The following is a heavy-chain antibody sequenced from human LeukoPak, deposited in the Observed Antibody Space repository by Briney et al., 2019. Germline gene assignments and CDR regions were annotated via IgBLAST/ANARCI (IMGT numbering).Heavy chain of an antibody. D-gene: IGHD3-16*01. CDR2: IYYSGST. CDR3: ARWTWGNFDY. J-gene: IGHJ4*02. Sequence: SETRSLTCTVSGGSISSYYWSWIRQPPGKGLEWIGYIYYSGSTNYNPSLKSRVTISVDTSKNQFSLKLSSVTAADTAVYYCARWTWGNFDYWGQGTLVTVSS. CDR1: GGSISSYY. V-gene: IGHV4-59*01.